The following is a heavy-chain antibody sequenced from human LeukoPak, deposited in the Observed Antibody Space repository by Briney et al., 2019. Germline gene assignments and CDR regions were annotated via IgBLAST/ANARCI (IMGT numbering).Heavy chain of an antibody. CDR3: ARDSRPSSGDKEVLDY. Sequence: SETLSLTCTVSGGSISSYYWSWIRQPAGKGLEWIGRIYTSGSTNYNPSLESRVTMSVDTSKNQFSLKLSSVTAADTAVYYCARDSRPSSGDKEVLDYWGQGTLVTVSS. CDR1: GGSISSYY. CDR2: IYTSGST. J-gene: IGHJ4*02. D-gene: IGHD6-19*01. V-gene: IGHV4-4*07.